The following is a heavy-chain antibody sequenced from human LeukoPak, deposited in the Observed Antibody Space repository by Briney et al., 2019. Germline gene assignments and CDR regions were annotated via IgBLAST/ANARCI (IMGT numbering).Heavy chain of an antibody. V-gene: IGHV4-59*01. CDR1: GGSISSYY. J-gene: IGHJ6*03. CDR2: IYYSGST. CDR3: AGGRGSYYYYYMDV. Sequence: SETLSLTCTVSGGSISSYYWSWIRQPPGKGLGWIGYIYYSGSTNYNPSLKSRVTISVDTSKNQFSLKLSSVTAADTAVYYCAGGRGSYYYYYMDVWGKGTTVTISS. D-gene: IGHD2-15*01.